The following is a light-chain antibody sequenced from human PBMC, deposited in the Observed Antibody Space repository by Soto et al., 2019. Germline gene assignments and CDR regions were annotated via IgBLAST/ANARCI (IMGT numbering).Light chain of an antibody. J-gene: IGKJ5*01. V-gene: IGKV3-20*01. CDR1: QSVGDY. Sequence: ILLSQSPATLSLSTGERATLSCRASQSVGDYLAWYQQRPGQAPRLLLYGVSSRATGIPDRFSGSGSGTDFTLTISRLETEDFAVFYCQQYGTSEIIFGQGTRLEIK. CDR2: GVS. CDR3: QQYGTSEII.